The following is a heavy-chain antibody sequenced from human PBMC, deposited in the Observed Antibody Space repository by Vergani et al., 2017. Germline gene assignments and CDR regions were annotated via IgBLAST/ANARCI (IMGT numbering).Heavy chain of an antibody. D-gene: IGHD1-26*01. Sequence: EVQLLESGGGLVQPGGSLRLSCAASGFTFRSYAMRLVRQSPGKGLEWVSAISGSGGSTYYADSVKGRFTISRDNSKNTLYLQMNSLRAEDTAVYYCAKEIVGAPTAFDIWGQGTMVTVSS. CDR1: GFTFRSYA. V-gene: IGHV3-23*01. J-gene: IGHJ3*02. CDR3: AKEIVGAPTAFDI. CDR2: ISGSGGST.